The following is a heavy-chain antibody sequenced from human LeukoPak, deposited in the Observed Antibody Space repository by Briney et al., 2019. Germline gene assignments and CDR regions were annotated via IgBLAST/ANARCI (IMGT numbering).Heavy chain of an antibody. CDR3: ARMAAAEHDAFDI. V-gene: IGHV1-3*01. CDR1: GYTFTSYA. CDR2: INAGNGNT. D-gene: IGHD6-13*01. Sequence: ASVKVSCKASGYTFTSYAMHWVRQAPGQRLEWMGWINAGNGNTKYSQKFQGRVTITRDTSASTAYMELSSLRSEDTAVYYCARMAAAEHDAFDIWGQGTMVTASS. J-gene: IGHJ3*02.